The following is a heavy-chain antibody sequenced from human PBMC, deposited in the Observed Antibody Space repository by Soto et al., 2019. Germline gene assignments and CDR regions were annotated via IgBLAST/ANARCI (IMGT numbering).Heavy chain of an antibody. CDR3: ARHFVVYYYGMDV. CDR1: GYNFNNYW. Sequence: GASLXISCEGSGYNFNNYWISWVRQMPGKGLEWMGRIDPSDSYTNYSPSFQGHVTISLDKSISTAYLQWSSLKASDTAMYYCARHFVVYYYGMDVWGQGTTVTVSS. J-gene: IGHJ6*02. CDR2: IDPSDSYT. D-gene: IGHD2-15*01. V-gene: IGHV5-10-1*01.